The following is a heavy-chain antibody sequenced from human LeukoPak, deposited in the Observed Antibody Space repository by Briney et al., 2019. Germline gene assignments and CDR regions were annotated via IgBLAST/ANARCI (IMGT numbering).Heavy chain of an antibody. Sequence: PGGSLRLSCAASGFTFSNYWMHWVRQAPGKGLVWVSRINNDGSSTSYADSVKGRFTISRDKAKNTLYLQMNSLRAEDTAVYYCARATVPTYYYDSSGYTYWGQGTLVTVSS. D-gene: IGHD3-22*01. V-gene: IGHV3-74*01. J-gene: IGHJ4*02. CDR1: GFTFSNYW. CDR3: ARATVPTYYYDSSGYTY. CDR2: INNDGSST.